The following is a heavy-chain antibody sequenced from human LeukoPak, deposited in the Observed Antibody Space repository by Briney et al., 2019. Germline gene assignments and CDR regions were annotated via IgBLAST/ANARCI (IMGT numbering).Heavy chain of an antibody. CDR3: AKDSDSSGYYWGAFDI. CDR2: ISYDGSNK. V-gene: IGHV3-30-3*01. D-gene: IGHD3-22*01. J-gene: IGHJ3*02. Sequence: GGSLRLSCAASGFTFSSYAMHWVRQAPGKGLEWVAVISYDGSNKYYADSVKGRFTISRDNSKNTLYLQMNSLRAEDTAVYYCAKDSDSSGYYWGAFDIWGQGTMVTVSS. CDR1: GFTFSSYA.